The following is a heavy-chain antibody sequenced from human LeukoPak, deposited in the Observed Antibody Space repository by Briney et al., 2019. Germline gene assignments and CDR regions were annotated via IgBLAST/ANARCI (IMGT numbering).Heavy chain of an antibody. CDR2: INPSGGST. D-gene: IGHD5-24*01. CDR1: GYTFSSYY. V-gene: IGHV1-46*03. CDR3: TRGGHNNYYFGMDV. Sequence: ASVKVSCKASGYTFSSYYMHWVRQAPGQGLEWTGIINPSGGSTSYAQRFQGRVTMTRDTSTSTVYMELSSLRSEDTAVYYCTRGGHNNYYFGMDVWGQGTTVTVS. J-gene: IGHJ6*02.